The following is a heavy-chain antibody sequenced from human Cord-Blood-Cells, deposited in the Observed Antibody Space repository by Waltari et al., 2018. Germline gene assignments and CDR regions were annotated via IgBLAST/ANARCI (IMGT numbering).Heavy chain of an antibody. Sequence: QVQLQESGPGLVKPSETLSRTCTVLGYSLSIGHYWGWIRQPPGKGLEWIGSIYHSGSTYYNPSLKSRFTISVATSKNQFSLKLSSVTAADTAVYYCARGTEVGAISGDAFDIWGQGTMVTVSS. CDR2: IYHSGST. V-gene: IGHV4-38-2*02. CDR1: GYSLSIGHY. J-gene: IGHJ3*02. CDR3: ARGTEVGAISGDAFDI. D-gene: IGHD1-26*01.